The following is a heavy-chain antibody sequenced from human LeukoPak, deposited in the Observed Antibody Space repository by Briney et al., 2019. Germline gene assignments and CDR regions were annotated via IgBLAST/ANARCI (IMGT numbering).Heavy chain of an antibody. CDR2: IGSSGSPT. D-gene: IGHD3-22*01. CDR3: ARRPYSDTSGRLSDV. V-gene: IGHV3-48*02. J-gene: IGHJ6*02. Sequence: GGSLRLSRAASGFAFSSYNMNWVRQAPGKGLEWISYIGSSGSPTHYADSVGGRFTISRDNAKNSLYQQMNSLRDEDTAVYFCARRPYSDTSGRLSDVWGQGTTVTVSS. CDR1: GFAFSSYN.